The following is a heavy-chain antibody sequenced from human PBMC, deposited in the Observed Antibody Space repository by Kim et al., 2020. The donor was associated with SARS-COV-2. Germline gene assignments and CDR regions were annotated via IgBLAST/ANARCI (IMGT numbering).Heavy chain of an antibody. J-gene: IGHJ4*02. CDR3: AKESVREFFDY. V-gene: IGHV3-9*01. Sequence: GGSLRLSCAASGFTFDDYAMHWVRQAPGKGLEWVSGISWNSGSIGYADSVKGRFTISRDNAKNSLYLQMNSLRAEDTALYYCAKESVREFFDYWGQGTLVTVSS. D-gene: IGHD3-10*01. CDR2: ISWNSGSI. CDR1: GFTFDDYA.